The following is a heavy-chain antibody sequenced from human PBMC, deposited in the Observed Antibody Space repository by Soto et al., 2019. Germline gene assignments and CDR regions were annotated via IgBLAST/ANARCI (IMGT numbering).Heavy chain of an antibody. J-gene: IGHJ4*02. Sequence: QVQLVQSGAEVKKPGASVTVSCKASGYTFTTYYVHWVRQAPGQKLEWMGIINPSGGSTTYAQRFRGRVNMTRDTSTTTVYMELSSLRSEDTAVYFCAGGGSSGWYAEDYWGQGTLVTVSS. CDR3: AGGGSSGWYAEDY. D-gene: IGHD6-19*01. V-gene: IGHV1-46*01. CDR2: INPSGGST. CDR1: GYTFTTYY.